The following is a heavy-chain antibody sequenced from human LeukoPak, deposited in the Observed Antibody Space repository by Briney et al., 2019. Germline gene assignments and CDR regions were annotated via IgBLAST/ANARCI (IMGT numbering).Heavy chain of an antibody. CDR2: MYSGGNT. D-gene: IGHD3-10*01. J-gene: IGHJ4*02. Sequence: GGSLRLSCEASGFAVSTNFMAWVRQTPEKGLEWVSLMYSGGNTYYAESVKGRFTISRDSSKNTLHLQMNSLSAEDTAVYYCARGWHGSGSPLDYWGRGTLVTVSS. CDR3: ARGWHGSGSPLDY. V-gene: IGHV3-66*01. CDR1: GFAVSTNF.